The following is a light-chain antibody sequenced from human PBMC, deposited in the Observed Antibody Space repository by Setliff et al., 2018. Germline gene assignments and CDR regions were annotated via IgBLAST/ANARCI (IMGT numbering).Light chain of an antibody. Sequence: QSALTQPRSVSGSPGQSVTISCTGSSSDIGAHTYVSWFQQHPGKAPKLMIYDVTERPSGVPDRFSGSKSGNTAPLTISGLQAEDEADYYCCSYAGSYIFNVFGTETKVTVL. CDR3: CSYAGSYIFNV. CDR1: SSDIGAHTY. J-gene: IGLJ1*01. V-gene: IGLV2-11*01. CDR2: DVT.